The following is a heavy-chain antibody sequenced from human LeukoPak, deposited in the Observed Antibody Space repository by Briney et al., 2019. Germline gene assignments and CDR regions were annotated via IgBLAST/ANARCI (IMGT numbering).Heavy chain of an antibody. CDR1: GGTFSSYA. J-gene: IGHJ4*02. Sequence: ASVKVSCKASGGTFSSYAISWVRQAPGKGLEWVSVIYSGGSTYYADSVKGRFTISRDNSKNTLYLQMNSLRAEDTAVYYCECEDTVMVRDYWGQGTLVTVSS. CDR2: IYSGGST. CDR3: ECEDTVMVRDY. D-gene: IGHD5-18*01. V-gene: IGHV3-53*01.